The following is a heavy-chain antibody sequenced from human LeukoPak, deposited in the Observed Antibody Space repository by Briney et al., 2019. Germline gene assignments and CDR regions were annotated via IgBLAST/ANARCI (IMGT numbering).Heavy chain of an antibody. CDR3: ARGLVRFLEGPGAFDI. J-gene: IGHJ3*02. CDR1: GGSFSGYY. CDR2: INHSGST. Sequence: SETLSLTCAVYGGSFSGYYWSWIRQPPGKGLEWIGEINHSGSTNYNPSLKSRVTISVDTSKNQFSLKLSSVTAADAAVYYCARGLVRFLEGPGAFDIWGQGTMVTVSS. V-gene: IGHV4-34*01. D-gene: IGHD3-3*01.